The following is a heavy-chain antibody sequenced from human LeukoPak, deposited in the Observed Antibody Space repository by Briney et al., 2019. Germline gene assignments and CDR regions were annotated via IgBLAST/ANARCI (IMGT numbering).Heavy chain of an antibody. Sequence: PGGSLRLSCAASGFTLSRLAMSWVRQAPGKGLEWVSGLSGSGGSTYYADSVKGRFTISRDNSKNTLYLQMNSLRAEDTAVYYCATYGGNSGYHYDVDVWGQGTTVTVSS. CDR2: LSGSGGST. CDR3: ATYGGNSGYHYDVDV. D-gene: IGHD4-23*01. V-gene: IGHV3-23*01. J-gene: IGHJ6*02. CDR1: GFTLSRLA.